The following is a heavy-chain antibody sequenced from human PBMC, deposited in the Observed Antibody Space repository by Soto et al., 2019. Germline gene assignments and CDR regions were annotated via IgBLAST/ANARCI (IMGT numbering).Heavy chain of an antibody. V-gene: IGHV3-7*05. CDR1: GFTFSGYW. J-gene: IGHJ6*02. CDR2: IKQDGSEQ. CDR3: AREAV. Sequence: EVQLVESGGGLVQPGGSLRLSCAASGFTFSGYWMSWVRQAPGKGLEWVANIKQDGSEQFYVDSVKGRFTISRDNAENSLYHQRNSLRAEDTAVYYCAREAVWGQGTTVTVSS.